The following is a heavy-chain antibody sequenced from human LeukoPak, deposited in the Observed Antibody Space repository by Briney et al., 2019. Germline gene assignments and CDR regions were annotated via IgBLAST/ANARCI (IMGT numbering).Heavy chain of an antibody. CDR2: LNPSGGST. V-gene: IGHV1-46*01. CDR3: ARGTMVRGAANYYYYYYMDV. Sequence: GASVKVSCKASGYTFTGYYMHWVRQAPGQGLEWMGILNPSGGSTSYAQKFQGRVTMTRDTSTSTVYMELSSLRSEDTAVYYCARGTMVRGAANYYYYYYMDVWGKGTTVTVSS. D-gene: IGHD3-10*01. CDR1: GYTFTGYY. J-gene: IGHJ6*03.